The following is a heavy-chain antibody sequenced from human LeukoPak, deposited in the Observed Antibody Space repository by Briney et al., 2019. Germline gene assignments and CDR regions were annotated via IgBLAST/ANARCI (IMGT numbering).Heavy chain of an antibody. Sequence: GGSLRLSCAASGFTFSSYAMSWVRQAPGKGLEWVSAISGSGGSTYYADSVKGRFTISRDNSKNTRDLQMNSLRAEDTAVYYCARGYYYDSSGNDYWGQGTLVTASS. J-gene: IGHJ4*02. CDR3: ARGYYYDSSGNDY. V-gene: IGHV3-23*01. CDR1: GFTFSSYA. CDR2: ISGSGGST. D-gene: IGHD3-22*01.